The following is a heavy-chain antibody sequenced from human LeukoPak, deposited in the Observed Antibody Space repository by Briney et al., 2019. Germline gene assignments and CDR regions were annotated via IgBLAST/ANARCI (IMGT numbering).Heavy chain of an antibody. CDR2: IKQDGSEK. CDR3: AGGTGFIIKD. V-gene: IGHV3-7*03. CDR1: GFTFSSYA. Sequence: SGGSLRLSCAASGFTFSSYAMSWVRRAPGKGLEWVANIKQDGSEKNYVDSVKGRFTISRDNAKNSLYLQMNNLRVEDTAMYYCAGGTGFIIKDWGQGTLVTVS. D-gene: IGHD3-9*01. J-gene: IGHJ4*02.